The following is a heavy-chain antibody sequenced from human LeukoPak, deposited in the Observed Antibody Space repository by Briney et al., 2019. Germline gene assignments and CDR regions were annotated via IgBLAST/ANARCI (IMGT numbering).Heavy chain of an antibody. V-gene: IGHV3-30*02. CDR1: GFTFSSYG. J-gene: IGHJ4*02. CDR2: IRYDGSNK. CDR3: AKVQGYSYGQLDY. Sequence: TGGSLRLSCAASGFTFSSYGMHWVRQAPGKGLEWVAFIRYDGSNKYYADSVKGRFTISRDNSKNTLYQQMNSLRAEDTAVYYCAKVQGYSYGQLDYWGQGTLVTVSS. D-gene: IGHD5-18*01.